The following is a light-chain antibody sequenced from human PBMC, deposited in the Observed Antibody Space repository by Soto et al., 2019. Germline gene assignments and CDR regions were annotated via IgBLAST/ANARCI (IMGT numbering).Light chain of an antibody. CDR3: QQRSNWPPVT. J-gene: IGKJ4*01. CDR2: DAS. Sequence: EVVLTHSPATLSLSPGERATLSCRAIQSFSRHLAWYQQKPGQAPRLLILDASDRATGIPARFSGSGSGTNFTLTISSLEPEDFAVYYCQQRSNWPPVTFGGGTKVDIK. V-gene: IGKV3-11*01. CDR1: QSFSRH.